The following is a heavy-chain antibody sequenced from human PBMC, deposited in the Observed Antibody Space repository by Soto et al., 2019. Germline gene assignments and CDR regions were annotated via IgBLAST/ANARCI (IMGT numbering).Heavy chain of an antibody. D-gene: IGHD6-25*01. CDR1: GFTFSNYW. V-gene: IGHV3-7*01. CDR3: ARAVSTAGGH. CDR2: LNQDGSEK. J-gene: IGHJ4*02. Sequence: EVQLVESGGGLVQPGGSLRLSCAASGFTFSNYWMTWVRQAPGKGLEWVASLNQDGSEKYYVDSVKGRFTISRDNAQNSLSLQMNSMRADETAVYYCARAVSTAGGHWGQVTLVTVCS.